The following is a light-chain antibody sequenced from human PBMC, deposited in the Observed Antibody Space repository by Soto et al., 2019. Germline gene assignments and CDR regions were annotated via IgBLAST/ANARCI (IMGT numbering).Light chain of an antibody. Sequence: EIVLTQSPATLPLSPGERASLSCRASQSVSTYLAWYQQRPGQAPRLLIYEASNRATGLPVRFSGSGSGTDFTLTISSLEPEDFAVYYCQQRSNWPPLPFGGGTKVELK. V-gene: IGKV3-11*01. J-gene: IGKJ4*01. CDR2: EAS. CDR1: QSVSTY. CDR3: QQRSNWPPLP.